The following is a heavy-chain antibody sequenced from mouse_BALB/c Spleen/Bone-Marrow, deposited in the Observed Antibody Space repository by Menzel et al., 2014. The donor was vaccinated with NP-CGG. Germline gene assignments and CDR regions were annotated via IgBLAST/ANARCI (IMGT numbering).Heavy chain of an antibody. Sequence: DLVKPGASVKLSCKASGYTFTSYWINWIKQRPGQGLEWIGRFAPGSGNTYYNEMFKGKATLTVETSSSTAYIQLSSLSSEDSAVYFCARARSTVITTWYFDVWGAGTTVTVSS. D-gene: IGHD2-4*01. J-gene: IGHJ1*01. CDR2: FAPGSGNT. V-gene: IGHV1S41*01. CDR1: GYTFTSYW. CDR3: ARARSTVITTWYFDV.